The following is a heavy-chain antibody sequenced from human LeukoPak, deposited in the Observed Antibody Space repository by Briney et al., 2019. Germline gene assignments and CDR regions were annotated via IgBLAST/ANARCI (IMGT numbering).Heavy chain of an antibody. Sequence: EASVKVSCKASGYTFTGYYMHWVRQAPGQGLEWMGWINPNSGGTNYAQKFQGRVTMTRDTSISTAYMELSRLRSDDTAVYYCARDGWLAREPGYYYYYMDVWGKGTTVTISS. D-gene: IGHD6-19*01. CDR3: ARDGWLAREPGYYYYYMDV. CDR1: GYTFTGYY. J-gene: IGHJ6*03. V-gene: IGHV1-2*02. CDR2: INPNSGGT.